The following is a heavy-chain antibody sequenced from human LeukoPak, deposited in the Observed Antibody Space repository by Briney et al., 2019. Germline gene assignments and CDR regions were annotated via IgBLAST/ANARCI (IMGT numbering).Heavy chain of an antibody. CDR1: GFTFSSYG. Sequence: GGSLRLSCAASGFTFSSYGMHWVRQAPGKGLEWVAVISYDGSNKYYADSVKGRFTISRDNSKNTLYLQMNSLRAEDTAVYYCAKGWQQLERGYYGMDAWGQGTTVTVSS. D-gene: IGHD6-13*01. V-gene: IGHV3-30*18. CDR3: AKGWQQLERGYYGMDA. J-gene: IGHJ6*02. CDR2: ISYDGSNK.